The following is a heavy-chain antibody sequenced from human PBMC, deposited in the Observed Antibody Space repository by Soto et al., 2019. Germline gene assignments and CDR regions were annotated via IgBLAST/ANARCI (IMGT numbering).Heavy chain of an antibody. J-gene: IGHJ6*03. CDR3: ARNGPVGFHYMDV. CDR2: IYYSGST. Sequence: SETLSLTCAVSGGPISGYYWSWIRQSPGKRPEYIGYIYYSGSTNYNPSLKSRVTISVDTSKNQFSLKLNSVTAADTAVYYCARNGPVGFHYMDVWGKGTTVTVSS. CDR1: GGPISGYY. D-gene: IGHD1-26*01. V-gene: IGHV4-59*08.